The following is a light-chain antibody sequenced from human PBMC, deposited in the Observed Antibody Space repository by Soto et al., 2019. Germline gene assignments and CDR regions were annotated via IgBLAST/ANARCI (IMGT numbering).Light chain of an antibody. J-gene: IGKJ1*01. Sequence: ERVMTQSPATLSVSPGERATLSCRASQSVSSNLAWYQQKPGQAPRLLIYGASTRATGIPARFTGSGSGTEFSLTISSLQSEDFAVYYCQHYKNWLTWTFGQGTKVDIK. CDR2: GAS. CDR1: QSVSSN. V-gene: IGKV3-15*01. CDR3: QHYKNWLTWT.